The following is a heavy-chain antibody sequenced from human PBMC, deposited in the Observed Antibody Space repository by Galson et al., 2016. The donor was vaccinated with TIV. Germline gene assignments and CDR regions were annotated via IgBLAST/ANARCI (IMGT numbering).Heavy chain of an antibody. CDR3: ASHLHCYDGSGYYYNSARGYVFDI. Sequence: QSGAEVKKPGESLKISCSTSGYSFTTYWIGWVRQMPGKGLEWMVIIYPGDSDTRYNPPFQGPVTISADKSISTAYLQWSRLKASDNAMYYCASHLHCYDGSGYYYNSARGYVFDIWGQGTMVTVSS. CDR2: IYPGDSDT. D-gene: IGHD3-22*01. V-gene: IGHV5-51*03. CDR1: GYSFTTYW. J-gene: IGHJ3*02.